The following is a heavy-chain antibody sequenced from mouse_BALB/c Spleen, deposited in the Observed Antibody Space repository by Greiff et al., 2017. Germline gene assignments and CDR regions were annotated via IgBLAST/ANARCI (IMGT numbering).Heavy chain of an antibody. V-gene: IGHV1S81*02. D-gene: IGHD2-1*01. CDR3: ARYGNYAMDD. Sequence: QVQLKQPGAELVKPGASVKLSCKASGYTFTSYWMHWVKQRPGQGLEWIGEINPSNGRTNYNEKFKSKATLTVDKSSSTAYMQLSSLTSEDSAVYYCARYGNYAMDDWGQGTSVTVSS. J-gene: IGHJ4*01. CDR2: INPSNGRT. CDR1: GYTFTSYW.